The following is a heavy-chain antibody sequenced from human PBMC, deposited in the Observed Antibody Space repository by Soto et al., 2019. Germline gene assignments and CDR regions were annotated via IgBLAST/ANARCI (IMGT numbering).Heavy chain of an antibody. J-gene: IGHJ6*02. D-gene: IGHD1-1*01. CDR3: ARGVDNWNDYYYGMDG. CDR1: GYTFTSYG. Sequence: QVQLVQSGAEVKKPGASVKVSCKASGYTFTSYGISWVRQAPGQGLEWMGWISAYNGNTNYAQKLQGRVTMTTDTSTSTAYMELRRRISDDTAVYYCARGVDNWNDYYYGMDGWGQGTTVTVSS. CDR2: ISAYNGNT. V-gene: IGHV1-18*01.